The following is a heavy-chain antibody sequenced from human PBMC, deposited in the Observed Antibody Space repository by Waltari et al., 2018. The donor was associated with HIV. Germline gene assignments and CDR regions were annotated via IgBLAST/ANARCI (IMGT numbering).Heavy chain of an antibody. Sequence: DVQLVESGGRFVEPGGSLRLSCAASGFSLSRYWMHWVRQTPGKGLSWLPLLNSDATSATDADSVKGRFIISRDNADNTLYLQMNNLRAEDTAIYYCTRDTDNWSGLGGFDPWGQGTLVIVSS. D-gene: IGHD3-3*01. CDR1: GFSLSRYW. V-gene: IGHV3-74*01. CDR3: TRDTDNWSGLGGFDP. J-gene: IGHJ5*02. CDR2: LNSDATSA.